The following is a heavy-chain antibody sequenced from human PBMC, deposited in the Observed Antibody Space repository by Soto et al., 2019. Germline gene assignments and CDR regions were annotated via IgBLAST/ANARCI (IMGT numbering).Heavy chain of an antibody. CDR3: AIETVTMVRGGSYYFDY. CDR1: GFTFSSYA. J-gene: IGHJ4*02. V-gene: IGHV3-23*01. CDR2: ISGSGGST. D-gene: IGHD3-10*01. Sequence: LRLSCAAPGFTFSSYAMSWVRQAPGKGLEWVSAISGSGGSTYYADSVKGRFTISRDNSKNTLYLQMNSLRAEDTAVYYCAIETVTMVRGGSYYFDYWGQGTLVTVSS.